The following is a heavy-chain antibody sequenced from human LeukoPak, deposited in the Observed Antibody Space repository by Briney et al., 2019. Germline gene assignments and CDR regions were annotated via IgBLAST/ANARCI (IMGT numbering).Heavy chain of an antibody. V-gene: IGHV1-8*01. D-gene: IGHD3-3*01. CDR1: GYIFTSYD. J-gene: IGHJ6*02. CDR3: ARDRRITIFGVVIEAYYYGMDV. CDR2: MNPNSGNT. Sequence: ASVKVSCKASGYIFTSYDINWVRQATGQGLEWMGWMNPNSGNTGYAQKFQGRVTMTRNTSISTAYMELSSLRSEDTAVYYCARDRRITIFGVVIEAYYYGMDVWGQGTTVTVSS.